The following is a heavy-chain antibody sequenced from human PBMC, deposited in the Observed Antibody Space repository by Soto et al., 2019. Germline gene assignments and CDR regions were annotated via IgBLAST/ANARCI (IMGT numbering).Heavy chain of an antibody. D-gene: IGHD3-3*01. CDR3: ARGDLYYDFWSGYYTKYYYGMDV. CDR2: INSDGSST. V-gene: IGHV3-74*01. J-gene: IGHJ6*02. Sequence: SLRLSCAASGFTFSSYWMHWVRQAPGKGLVWVSRINSDGSSTSYADSVKGRFTISRDNAKNTLYLQMNSLRAEDTAVYYCARGDLYYDFWSGYYTKYYYGMDVWGQGTTVTVSS. CDR1: GFTFSSYW.